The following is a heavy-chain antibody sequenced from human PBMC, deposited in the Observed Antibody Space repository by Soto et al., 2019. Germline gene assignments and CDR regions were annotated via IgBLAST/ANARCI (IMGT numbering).Heavy chain of an antibody. D-gene: IGHD6-19*01. J-gene: IGHJ4*02. V-gene: IGHV3-23*01. CDR3: AKDPSSGWYFDY. CDR2: ISGSGGST. Sequence: EVQLLESGGGLVQPGGSVRLSCAASGFTFSSYAMSWVRQAPGKGLEWVSAISGSGGSTYYADSVKGRFTISRDNSKNTLYLQMNSLRAEDTAVYYCAKDPSSGWYFDYWGQGTLVTVSS. CDR1: GFTFSSYA.